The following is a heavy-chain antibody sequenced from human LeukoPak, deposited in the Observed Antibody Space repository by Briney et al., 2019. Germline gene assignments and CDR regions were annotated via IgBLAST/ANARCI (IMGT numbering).Heavy chain of an antibody. CDR1: GFTFSSYA. Sequence: GGSLRLSCAASGFTFSSYAMSWVRQAPGKGLEWVSAISGSGGSTYYADSVKGRFTISRDNSKNTLYLQMNSLRLEDTAGYYCAKGAGYSSNWYFDYWGQGTLVTVSS. D-gene: IGHD6-13*01. V-gene: IGHV3-23*01. J-gene: IGHJ4*02. CDR3: AKGAGYSSNWYFDY. CDR2: ISGSGGST.